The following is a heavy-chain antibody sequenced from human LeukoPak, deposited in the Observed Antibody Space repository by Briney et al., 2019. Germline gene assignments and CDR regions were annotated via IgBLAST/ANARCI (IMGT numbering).Heavy chain of an antibody. CDR3: ARDSRYGSGSYLAFDI. J-gene: IGHJ3*02. Sequence: GGSLRLSCAASGSTFSSYWMSWVGQAPGKGLEWVDNIKQDGSEKYYVDSVKGRFTISRDNAKNSLYLQMNSLRAEDTAVYYCARDSRYGSGSYLAFDIWGQGTMVTVSS. V-gene: IGHV3-7*01. CDR2: IKQDGSEK. CDR1: GSTFSSYW. D-gene: IGHD3-10*01.